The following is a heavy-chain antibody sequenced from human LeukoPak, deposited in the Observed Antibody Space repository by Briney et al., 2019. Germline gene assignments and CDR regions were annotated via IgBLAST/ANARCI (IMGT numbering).Heavy chain of an antibody. D-gene: IGHD2-15*01. CDR2: ISSSSSYI. J-gene: IGHJ4*01. CDR3: ARGKYCSGDSCFPFSDY. V-gene: IGHV3-21*01. Sequence: GGSLRLSCAASGFTFSSYSMNWVRQAPGKGLEWVSSISSSSSYIYYADSVKGRFTISRDNAKNSLYLQMNSLRAEDTAVYYCARGKYCSGDSCFPFSDYWGQGTLVTVSS. CDR1: GFTFSSYS.